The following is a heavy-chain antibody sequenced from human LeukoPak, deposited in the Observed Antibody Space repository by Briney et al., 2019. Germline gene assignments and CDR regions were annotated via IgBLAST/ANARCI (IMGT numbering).Heavy chain of an antibody. V-gene: IGHV1-2*02. CDR2: INPNSGGT. Sequence: ASVTVSCKASGYTFTGYYMHWVRQAPGQGLEWMGWINPNSGGTNYAQKFQGRVTMTRDTSISTAYMELRRLRSDDTAVYYCARDGRVAARPDYYYGMDVWGQGTTVTVSS. CDR3: ARDGRVAARPDYYYGMDV. J-gene: IGHJ6*02. D-gene: IGHD6-6*01. CDR1: GYTFTGYY.